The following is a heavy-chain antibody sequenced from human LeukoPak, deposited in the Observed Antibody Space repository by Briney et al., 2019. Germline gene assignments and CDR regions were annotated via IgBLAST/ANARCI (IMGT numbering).Heavy chain of an antibody. J-gene: IGHJ4*02. Sequence: GGSLRLSCAASGFTFSSYGVHWVRQAPGKGLEWVAVIWYDGTNKYYADSVKGRFTISRDNSKNTQYLQMNSLRAEDTAVYYCARASGGYYAILDSWGQGTLVTVSS. CDR3: ARASGGYYAILDS. CDR2: IWYDGTNK. CDR1: GFTFSSYG. D-gene: IGHD1-26*01. V-gene: IGHV3-33*01.